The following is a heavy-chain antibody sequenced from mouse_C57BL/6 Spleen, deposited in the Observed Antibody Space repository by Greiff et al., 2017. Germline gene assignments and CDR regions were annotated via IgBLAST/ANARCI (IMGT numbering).Heavy chain of an antibody. D-gene: IGHD1-1*01. Sequence: EVKLVESGPELVKPGASVKISCKASGYSFTDYNMNWVKQSNGKSLEWIGVINPNYGTTSYNQKFKGKATLTVDQSSSTAYMQLNSLTSEDSAVYYCARLDGSSSGAMDYWGQGTSVTVSS. J-gene: IGHJ4*01. CDR3: ARLDGSSSGAMDY. CDR1: GYSFTDYN. V-gene: IGHV1-39*01. CDR2: INPNYGTT.